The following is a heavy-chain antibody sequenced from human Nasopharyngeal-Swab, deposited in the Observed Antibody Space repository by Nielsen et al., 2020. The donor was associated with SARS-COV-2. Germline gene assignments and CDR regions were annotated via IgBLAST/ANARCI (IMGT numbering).Heavy chain of an antibody. J-gene: IGHJ6*02. V-gene: IGHV3-49*04. CDR2: IRSKAYGGTT. CDR1: GFTFGDYA. CDR3: TVSWFHDILTGYPLNYYYYGMDV. Sequence: GGSLRLSCTASGFTFGDYAMSWVRQAPGKGLEWVGFIRSKAYGGTTEYAASVKGRFTISRDDSKSIAYLQINSLKTEDTAVYYCTVSWFHDILTGYPLNYYYYGMDVWGQGTTVTVSS. D-gene: IGHD3-9*01.